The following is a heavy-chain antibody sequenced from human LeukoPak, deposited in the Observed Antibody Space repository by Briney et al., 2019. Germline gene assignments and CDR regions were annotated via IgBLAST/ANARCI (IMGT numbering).Heavy chain of an antibody. J-gene: IGHJ4*02. Sequence: SETLSLTCTVSGGSISNTNFYWVWIRQPPGKGLQWIGTIYYSGSTYYNPSLKSRVSISVDTSRNQFSLKLSSVTAADTAVYYWAIQSKWNSLDYWGQGTLVTVSS. D-gene: IGHD1-7*01. CDR3: AIQSKWNSLDY. V-gene: IGHV4-39*01. CDR2: IYYSGST. CDR1: GGSISNTNFY.